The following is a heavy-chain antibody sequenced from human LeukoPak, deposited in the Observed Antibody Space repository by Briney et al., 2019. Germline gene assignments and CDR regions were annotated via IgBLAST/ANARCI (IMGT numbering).Heavy chain of an antibody. D-gene: IGHD1-26*01. CDR2: ISESGGST. Sequence: GGSLRLSCEASGFTFSSYAMSWVRRAPGKGLEWVSAISESGGSTYYADSVKGRFTISRDSSKNTLYLQMHSLRVEDTALYYCAKEPYSGTYYDYWGQGTLVTVSS. J-gene: IGHJ4*02. CDR1: GFTFSSYA. CDR3: AKEPYSGTYYDY. V-gene: IGHV3-23*01.